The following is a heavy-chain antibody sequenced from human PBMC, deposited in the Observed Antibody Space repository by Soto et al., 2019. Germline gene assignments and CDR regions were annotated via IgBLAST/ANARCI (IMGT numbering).Heavy chain of an antibody. Sequence: GGSLRLSCAASGFTFSSYSMNWVRQAPGKGLEWVSSISSSSSYIYYADSVKGRFTISRDNAKNSLYLQMNSLRAEDTAVYYCARLRGSHYAFDIWGQGTMVTVSS. V-gene: IGHV3-21*01. CDR3: ARLRGSHYAFDI. CDR2: ISSSSSYI. CDR1: GFTFSSYS. J-gene: IGHJ3*02. D-gene: IGHD3-10*01.